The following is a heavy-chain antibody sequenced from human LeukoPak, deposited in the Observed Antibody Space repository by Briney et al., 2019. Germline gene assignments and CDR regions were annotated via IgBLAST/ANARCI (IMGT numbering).Heavy chain of an antibody. J-gene: IGHJ4*02. Sequence: GGSPRLSCAASGFTFSSYGMHWVRQAPGKGLEWVAFIRYDGSNKYYADSVKGRFTISRDNSKNTLYLQMNSLRAEDTAVYYCAREGPSHGPGDLDYWGQGTLVTVSS. CDR1: GFTFSSYG. CDR3: AREGPSHGPGDLDY. V-gene: IGHV3-30*02. CDR2: IRYDGSNK. D-gene: IGHD3-10*01.